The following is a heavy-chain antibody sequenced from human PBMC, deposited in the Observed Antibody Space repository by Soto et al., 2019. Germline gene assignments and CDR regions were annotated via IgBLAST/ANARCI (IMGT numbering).Heavy chain of an antibody. V-gene: IGHV3-74*01. CDR3: VRSDWFDP. CDR2: INGDGSAT. J-gene: IGHJ5*02. CDR1: GFAFSHYW. Sequence: PCGSLRLSCTASGFAFSHYWMHWVRQAPGKGLMWVSRINGDGSATTYADSVKGRFTISRDNAKNTLYLQMNSLRAEDTAVYYCVRSDWFDPWGQGTLVT.